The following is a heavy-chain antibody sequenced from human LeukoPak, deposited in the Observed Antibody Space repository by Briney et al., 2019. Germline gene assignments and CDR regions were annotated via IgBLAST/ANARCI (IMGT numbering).Heavy chain of an antibody. J-gene: IGHJ4*02. V-gene: IGHV3-33*01. Sequence: GGSLRLSCAVSGFTLNSYAMHWVRQAPGKGLEWVAVIRHDEANSFYADSVQGRFTISRDTSKKLLYLQMNSLRVEDTAVYYCAREYTPSSPLGELDSWGQGTLVTVSS. CDR1: GFTLNSYA. CDR2: IRHDEANS. D-gene: IGHD6-6*01. CDR3: AREYTPSSPLGELDS.